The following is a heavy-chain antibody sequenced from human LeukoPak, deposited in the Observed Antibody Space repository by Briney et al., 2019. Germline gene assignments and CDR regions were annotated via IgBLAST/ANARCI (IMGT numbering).Heavy chain of an antibody. J-gene: IGHJ4*02. Sequence: GASLKVSCTASGYTFTSYDINWVRQATGQGLEWMGWMNPNSGNTGYAQKFQGRVTMTRNSSITTAYMELSSLRSEDTAVYYCARRHGRCSDGSCYYPDYWGQGTLVTVSS. V-gene: IGHV1-8*01. CDR2: MNPNSGNT. D-gene: IGHD2-15*01. CDR1: GYTFTSYD. CDR3: ARRHGRCSDGSCYYPDY.